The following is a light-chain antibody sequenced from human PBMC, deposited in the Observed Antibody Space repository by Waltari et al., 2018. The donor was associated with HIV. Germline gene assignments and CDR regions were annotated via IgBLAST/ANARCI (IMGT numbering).Light chain of an antibody. CDR3: QQYYTTPYT. J-gene: IGKJ2*01. CDR2: WAS. V-gene: IGKV4-1*01. CDR1: QSVLYSSNNKNY. Sequence: DIVMTQSPDSLAVSLGERATINCKSPQSVLYSSNNKNYLAWYQQKPGQPPKLLIYWASSRESGVPDRFSGSGSGTDFTLTISSLQAEDVAVYYCQQYYTTPYTFGQGTKLEI.